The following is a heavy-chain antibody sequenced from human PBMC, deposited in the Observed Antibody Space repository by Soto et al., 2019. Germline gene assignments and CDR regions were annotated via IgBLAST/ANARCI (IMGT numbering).Heavy chain of an antibody. J-gene: IGHJ3*02. CDR3: ARVDHWGKNDAFDI. CDR2: ISSSSSYI. D-gene: IGHD3-16*01. V-gene: IGHV3-21*01. Sequence: GGSLRLSCAASGFTFSSYSMNWVRQAPGKGLEWVSSISSSSSYIYYADSVKGRFTISRDNAKNSLYLQMNSLRAEDTAVYYCARVDHWGKNDAFDIWGQGTMVTVSS. CDR1: GFTFSSYS.